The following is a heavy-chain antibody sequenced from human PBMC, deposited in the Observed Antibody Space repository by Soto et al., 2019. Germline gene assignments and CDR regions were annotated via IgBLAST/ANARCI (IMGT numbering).Heavy chain of an antibody. CDR1: GFTFSSYW. CDR3: ATGYDSSGYRLGD. Sequence: DVQLVESGGGLVQPGGSLRLSCAASGFTFSSYWMSWVRQAPGKGLEWVANINQDGSERYYVDSVKGRFTISRDNAKNSMYVQMNSLRADDTAGYLCATGYDSSGYRLGDWGQGTLVPVSS. J-gene: IGHJ4*02. V-gene: IGHV3-7*01. D-gene: IGHD3-22*01. CDR2: INQDGSER.